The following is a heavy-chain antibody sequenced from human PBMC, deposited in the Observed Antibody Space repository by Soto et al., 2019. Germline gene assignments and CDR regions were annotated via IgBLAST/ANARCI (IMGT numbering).Heavy chain of an antibody. CDR2: IYDTGISGYTPST. CDR1: GGSITSSY. V-gene: IGHV4-59*01. CDR3: ARGEDAFFYCGLDV. Sequence: PSETLSLTCTVSGGSITSSYWSWIRRPPGKGLEWIAYIYDTGISGYTPSTSYNPSLKSRVTMSVDTSKSQFSLKLTSVTAADTAVCYCARGEDAFFYCGLDVWGQGITVTVSS. J-gene: IGHJ6*02.